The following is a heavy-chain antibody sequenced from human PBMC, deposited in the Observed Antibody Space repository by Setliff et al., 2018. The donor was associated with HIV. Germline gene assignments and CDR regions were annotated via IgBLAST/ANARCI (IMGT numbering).Heavy chain of an antibody. J-gene: IGHJ4*02. CDR1: GDSVSSHSYY. D-gene: IGHD3-22*01. CDR3: AREQYFDSSGYYY. CDR2: IYYSGST. V-gene: IGHV4-61*01. Sequence: SETLSLTCTVSGDSVSSHSYYWSWIRQPPGKGLEWIGYIYYSGSTNYNPSLKSRVTISVDTSKNQLSLKLSSVTAADTAVYYCAREQYFDSSGYYYWGQGTLVTVSS.